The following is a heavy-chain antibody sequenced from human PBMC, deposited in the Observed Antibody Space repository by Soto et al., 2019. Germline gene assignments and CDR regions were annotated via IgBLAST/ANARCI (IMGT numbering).Heavy chain of an antibody. CDR3: ARDGDGDYEYFDY. CDR2: IWYDGSNK. J-gene: IGHJ4*02. V-gene: IGHV3-33*08. Sequence: GGSLRLSCAASGFTFGSYGMHWVRQAPGKGLEWVAVIWYDGSNKYYADSVKGRFTISRDNSKNTLYLQMNSLRAEDTAVYYCARDGDGDYEYFDYWGQGTLVTVSS. D-gene: IGHD4-17*01. CDR1: GFTFGSYG.